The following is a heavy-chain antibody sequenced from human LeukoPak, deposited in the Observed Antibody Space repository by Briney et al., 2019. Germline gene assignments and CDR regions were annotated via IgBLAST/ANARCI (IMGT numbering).Heavy chain of an antibody. CDR3: AKGKDYDFWSGYPYYFDY. CDR1: GFTFNNYG. Sequence: GGSLRLSCSASGFTFNNYGMSWVRQAPGKGLEWVSAISGSGGSTYYADSVKGRFTISRDNSKNTLYLQMNSLRAEDTAVYYCAKGKDYDFWSGYPYYFDYWGQGTLVTVSS. J-gene: IGHJ4*02. D-gene: IGHD3-3*01. CDR2: ISGSGGST. V-gene: IGHV3-23*01.